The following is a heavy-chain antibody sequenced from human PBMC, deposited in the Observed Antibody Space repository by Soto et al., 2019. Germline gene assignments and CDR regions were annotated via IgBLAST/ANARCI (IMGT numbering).Heavy chain of an antibody. CDR3: ARHLRRFVVVVPAAIGWFDP. CDR1: GGSISSSSYY. V-gene: IGHV4-39*01. CDR2: IYYSGST. J-gene: IGHJ5*02. D-gene: IGHD2-2*02. Sequence: QLLESGPGLVKPSETLSLTCTVSGGSISSSSYYWGWIRQPPGKGLEWIGSIYYSGSTYYNPSLKSRVTISVDTSKNQFSLKLSSVTAADTAVYYCARHLRRFVVVVPAAIGWFDPWGQGTLVTVSS.